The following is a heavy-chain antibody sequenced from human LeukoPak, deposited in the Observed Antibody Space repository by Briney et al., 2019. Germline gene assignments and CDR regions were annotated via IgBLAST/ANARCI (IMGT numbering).Heavy chain of an antibody. Sequence: GGSLRLSCAVSGFTFSDYYMSWIRQAPGMGLEWLSYISSSGTTTYYADSVKGRFTISRDNAKNSLYLQVNSLRVEDTAVYYCARARVIPSRNGMDVWGQGTTVTVSS. CDR1: GFTFSDYY. D-gene: IGHD2/OR15-2a*01. CDR2: ISSSGTTT. CDR3: ARARVIPSRNGMDV. J-gene: IGHJ6*02. V-gene: IGHV3-11*01.